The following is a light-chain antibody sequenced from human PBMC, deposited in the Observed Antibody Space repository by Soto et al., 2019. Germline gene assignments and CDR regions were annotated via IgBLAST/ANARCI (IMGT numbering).Light chain of an antibody. V-gene: IGKV3-15*01. CDR2: GAS. J-gene: IGKJ4*01. Sequence: EMVMTQSPATLSVPPGERATLSCRASQSVSSLLAWYQQKPGQAPRLLIYGASTRATGIPARFSGSGSGTEFTLTISSLQSEDFAVYYCQQYNNWPLTFGGGTKVDIK. CDR1: QSVSSL. CDR3: QQYNNWPLT.